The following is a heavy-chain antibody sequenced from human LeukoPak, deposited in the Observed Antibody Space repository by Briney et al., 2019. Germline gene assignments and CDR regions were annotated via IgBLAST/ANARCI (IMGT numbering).Heavy chain of an antibody. V-gene: IGHV1-3*01. D-gene: IGHD6-6*01. CDR3: ARSDKAVVAAQLYYYYGMDV. CDR1: GYTFTSYA. Sequence: ASVKVSCKAPGYTFTSYAMHWVRQAPGQRLEWMGWINAGNGNTKYSQKFQGGVTITRDTSASTAYMELSSLRSEDTAVYYCARSDKAVVAAQLYYYYGMDVWGQGTTVTVSS. CDR2: INAGNGNT. J-gene: IGHJ6*02.